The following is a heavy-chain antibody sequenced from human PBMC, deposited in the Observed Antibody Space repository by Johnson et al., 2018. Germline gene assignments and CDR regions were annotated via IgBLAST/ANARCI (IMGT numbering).Heavy chain of an antibody. Sequence: VQLVETGAEVKKPGASVKVSCKASGYTFTGYAVHWVRQAPGQRLEWMGWINAGNGNTKYSQKFQGRVTITRDTSASAAYMELSSLGSEDTAVYYCARGGGYYYYYMDVWGKGTTVTVSS. D-gene: IGHD3-16*01. CDR1: GYTFTGYA. V-gene: IGHV1-3*01. CDR3: ARGGGYYYYYMDV. CDR2: INAGNGNT. J-gene: IGHJ6*03.